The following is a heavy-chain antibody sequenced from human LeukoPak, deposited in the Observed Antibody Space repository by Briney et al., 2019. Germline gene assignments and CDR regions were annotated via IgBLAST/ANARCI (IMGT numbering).Heavy chain of an antibody. J-gene: IGHJ4*02. CDR2: IYCSGST. D-gene: IGHD6-19*01. CDR3: ARGGSGWSLFDY. CDR1: GGSISSYY. V-gene: IGHV4-59*01. Sequence: PSETLSLTCTVSGGSISSYYWSWIRQPPGKGLEWIGYIYCSGSTNYNPSLKSRVTISVDTSKNQFSLKLSSVTAADTAVYYYARGGSGWSLFDYWGQGTLVTVSS.